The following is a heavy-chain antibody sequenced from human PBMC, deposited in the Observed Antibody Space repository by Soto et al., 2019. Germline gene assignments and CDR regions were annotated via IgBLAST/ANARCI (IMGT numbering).Heavy chain of an antibody. CDR2: IYYSGST. V-gene: IGHV4-31*03. CDR1: GGSISSGGYY. Sequence: QVQLQESGPGLVKPSQTLSLTCTVSGGSISSGGYYWSWIRQHPGKGLEWIGYIYYSGSTYYNPSLNGRVTISVDTSKNQFSLKLSSVTAADTAVYYCAREFSPLRWFDPWGQGTLVTVSS. CDR3: AREFSPLRWFDP. J-gene: IGHJ5*02. D-gene: IGHD3-16*01.